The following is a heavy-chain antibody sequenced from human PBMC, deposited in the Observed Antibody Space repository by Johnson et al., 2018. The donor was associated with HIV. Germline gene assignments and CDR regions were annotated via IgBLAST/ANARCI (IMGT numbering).Heavy chain of an antibody. CDR2: IGTAGDT. CDR3: ARHSDYDSRGYGFANAFDI. CDR1: GFTFSSYD. J-gene: IGHJ3*02. V-gene: IGHV3-13*01. D-gene: IGHD3-22*01. Sequence: VQLVESGGGLVKPGGSLRLSCAASGFTFSSYDMHWVRQATGNGLAWASAIGTAGDTYYPGSVKGRFTISRENAKNSLYLQMGSLRAEDMAVYYCARHSDYDSRGYGFANAFDIWGQGTMVTVSS.